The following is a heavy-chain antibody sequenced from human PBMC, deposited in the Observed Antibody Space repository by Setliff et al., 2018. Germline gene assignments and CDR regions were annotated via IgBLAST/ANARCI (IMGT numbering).Heavy chain of an antibody. CDR3: ARRETYYNFWSGYYAY. J-gene: IGHJ4*02. CDR2: IYYSGST. Sequence: SETLSLTCTVSGGSISGSNYYWGWIRQPPGKGLEWIGSIYYSGSTYYNPSLKSRVTISVDTSKNQFSLKLSSVTAADTAVYYCARRETYYNFWSGYYAYWGQGTLVTVSS. D-gene: IGHD3-3*01. V-gene: IGHV4-39*07. CDR1: GGSISGSNYY.